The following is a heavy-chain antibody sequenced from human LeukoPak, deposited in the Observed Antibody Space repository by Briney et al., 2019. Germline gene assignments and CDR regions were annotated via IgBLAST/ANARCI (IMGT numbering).Heavy chain of an antibody. J-gene: IGHJ4*02. V-gene: IGHV4-38-2*02. CDR1: GYSISSDYY. CDR3: ARDRGGATSFDY. D-gene: IGHD1-26*01. Sequence: SETLSLTCTVSGYSISSDYYWGWIRQPPGKGLEWIGSWRTYYNPSLKSRATISVDTSKNQFSLELTSVTAADTAIYYCARDRGGATSFDYWGQGTLVTVSS. CDR2: WRT.